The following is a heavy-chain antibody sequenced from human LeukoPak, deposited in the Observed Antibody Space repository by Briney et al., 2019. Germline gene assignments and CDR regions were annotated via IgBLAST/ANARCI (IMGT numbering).Heavy chain of an antibody. J-gene: IGHJ5*02. CDR3: ARAGSTSCYKCWFDP. Sequence: GESLKISCKGSGYSFTSCWISWVRQMPGKGLEWMGRIDPSDSYTNYSPSFQGHVTISVDKSISTAYLQWSSLKASDTAMYYCARAGSTSCYKCWFDPWGQGTLVTVSS. CDR2: IDPSDSYT. D-gene: IGHD2-2*02. CDR1: GYSFTSCW. V-gene: IGHV5-10-1*01.